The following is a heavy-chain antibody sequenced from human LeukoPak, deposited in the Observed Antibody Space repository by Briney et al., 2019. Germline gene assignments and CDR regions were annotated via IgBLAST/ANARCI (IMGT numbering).Heavy chain of an antibody. Sequence: PGGSLRPSCAASGFTFSNAWMNWVRQAPGKGLEWVGRIESKTDGGTTHYAAPVKGRFTISRDDSKNTLYLQMNSLKTEDTAVYYCTTLSIIVVNWGQGTTVTVSS. CDR1: GFTFSNAW. CDR2: IESKTDGGTT. J-gene: IGHJ6*02. V-gene: IGHV3-15*04. CDR3: TTLSIIVVN. D-gene: IGHD3-22*01.